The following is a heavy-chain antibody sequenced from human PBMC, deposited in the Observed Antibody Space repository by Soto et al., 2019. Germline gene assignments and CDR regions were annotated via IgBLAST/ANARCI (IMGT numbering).Heavy chain of an antibody. Sequence: QVQLQQWGAGLLKPSETLSLTCAVFGGSVNSGNYYWSWIRQPPGKGLEWIGEMSHSGGTHFNPCLKSRVTRSVDTSKNQYSLKMSSVTAADTALYYCARVERGTATTVVDAFDIWGPGTMVTVSS. CDR2: MSHSGGT. D-gene: IGHD1-1*01. CDR1: GGSVNSGNYY. CDR3: ARVERGTATTVVDAFDI. J-gene: IGHJ3*02. V-gene: IGHV4-34*01.